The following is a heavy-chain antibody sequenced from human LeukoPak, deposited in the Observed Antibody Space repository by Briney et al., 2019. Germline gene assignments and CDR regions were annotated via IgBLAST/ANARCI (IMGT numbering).Heavy chain of an antibody. Sequence: GSLRLSCVASGFTVSSNYMSWVRQAPGKGLEWVSVIYSGGITYYADSVKGRFTISRDNSKNTLYLQMNSLRAEDTAVYYCARSLLLGTFDYWGQGTLVTVSS. CDR1: GFTVSSNY. V-gene: IGHV3-53*01. D-gene: IGHD3-16*01. CDR2: IYSGGIT. J-gene: IGHJ4*02. CDR3: ARSLLLGTFDY.